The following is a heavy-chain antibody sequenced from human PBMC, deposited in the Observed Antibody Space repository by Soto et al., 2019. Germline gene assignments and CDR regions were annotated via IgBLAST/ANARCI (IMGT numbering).Heavy chain of an antibody. CDR3: AKDPVLLTNYYDSSGYSDY. D-gene: IGHD3-22*01. J-gene: IGHJ4*02. CDR2: ISGSGGST. V-gene: IGHV3-23*01. CDR1: GFTFSSYA. Sequence: PGGSLRLSCAASGFTFSSYAMSWVRQAPGKGLEWVSAISGSGGSTYYADSVKGRFTISRDNSKNTLYLQMNSLRAEDTAVYYCAKDPVLLTNYYDSSGYSDYWGQGTLVTVSS.